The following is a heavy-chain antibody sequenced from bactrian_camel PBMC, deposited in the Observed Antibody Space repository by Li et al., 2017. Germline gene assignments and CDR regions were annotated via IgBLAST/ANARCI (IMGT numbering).Heavy chain of an antibody. Sequence: VQLVESGGGSVQAGGALRLSCTASIYTFNTTYMGWFRQAPGQEREGVAVIDSGGRTLFANSVKGRFTISRDNAKNTLYLQLNSLKTEDTAMYYCALGDSRGQGTQVTVS. CDR1: IYTFNTTY. CDR3: ALGDS. J-gene: IGHJ4*01. CDR2: IDSGGRT. D-gene: IGHD4*01. V-gene: IGHV3S53*01.